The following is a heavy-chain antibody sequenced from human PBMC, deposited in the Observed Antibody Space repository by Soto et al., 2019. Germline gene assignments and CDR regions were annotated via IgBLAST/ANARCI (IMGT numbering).Heavy chain of an antibody. V-gene: IGHV3-30*18. CDR3: VKDGSSGWPYFYDMDV. CDR2: ISYDGRNK. CDR1: GFTFSSYG. Sequence: QVQLVESGGGVVQPGRSLRLSCAASGFTFSSYGMRWVRQAPGKGLEWVAVISYDGRNKYYADAVKGRFTISRDNSKNTLYLQMSSLRAEDTAVYYCVKDGSSGWPYFYDMDVWGQGTTVTVSS. J-gene: IGHJ6*02. D-gene: IGHD6-19*01.